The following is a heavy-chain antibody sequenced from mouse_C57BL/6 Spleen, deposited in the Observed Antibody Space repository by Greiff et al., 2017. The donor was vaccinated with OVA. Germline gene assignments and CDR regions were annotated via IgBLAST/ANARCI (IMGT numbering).Heavy chain of an antibody. V-gene: IGHV1-55*01. J-gene: IGHJ1*03. CDR3: ARSGYYGTEYFDV. CDR1: GYTFTSYW. Sequence: VQLQQSGAELVKPGASVKMSCKASGYTFTSYWITWVKQRPGQGLEWIGDIYPGSGSTNYNEKFKSKATLTVDTSSSTADMQLSSLTSEDSAVYYCARSGYYGTEYFDVWGTGTTVTVSS. CDR2: IYPGSGST. D-gene: IGHD1-2*01.